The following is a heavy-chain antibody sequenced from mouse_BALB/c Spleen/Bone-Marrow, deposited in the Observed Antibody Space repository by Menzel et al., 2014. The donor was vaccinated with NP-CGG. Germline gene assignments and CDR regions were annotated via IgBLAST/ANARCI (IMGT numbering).Heavy chain of an antibody. V-gene: IGHV7-3*02. J-gene: IGHJ2*01. CDR2: IRNKANGYTT. CDR3: ARDRGLTYFDY. Sequence: EVKLQESGGGLVQPGGSLRLSCTTSGFTFTDYYMSWVRQPPGKALEWLGFIRNKANGYTTEYSASVKGRFTISRDNSQSILYLQMNTLRAEGSATYYCARDRGLTYFDYWGQGTTLTVSS. D-gene: IGHD2-4*01. CDR1: GFTFTDYY.